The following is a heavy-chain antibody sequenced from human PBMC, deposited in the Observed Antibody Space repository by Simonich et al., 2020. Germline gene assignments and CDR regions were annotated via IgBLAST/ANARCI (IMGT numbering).Heavy chain of an antibody. Sequence: QVQLVQSGAEVKKPGASVKVSCKASGYTFTGYYMHWVRQAPGQGLEWRGWVNPNSGGINYAQKVQGRVTMTRETSISTAYMELSRLRSDDTAVYYCARARLYSSSHAFDIWGQGTMVTVSS. D-gene: IGHD6-6*01. CDR1: GYTFTGYY. CDR2: VNPNSGGI. CDR3: ARARLYSSSHAFDI. J-gene: IGHJ3*02. V-gene: IGHV1-2*02.